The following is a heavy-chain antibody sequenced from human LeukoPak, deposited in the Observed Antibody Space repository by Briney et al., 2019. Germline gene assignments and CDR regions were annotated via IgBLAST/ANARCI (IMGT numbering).Heavy chain of an antibody. V-gene: IGHV4-34*01. CDR1: GGSFSGYY. D-gene: IGHD3-3*01. CDR2: INHSGST. Sequence: PSETLSLTCAVYGGSFSGYYWSWIRQPPGKGLEWIGEINHSGSTNYNPSLKSRVTISVDTSKNQFSLKLSSVTAADTAVYYCARGWPWRGYVDVWGKGTTVTVSS. J-gene: IGHJ6*03. CDR3: ARGWPWRGYVDV.